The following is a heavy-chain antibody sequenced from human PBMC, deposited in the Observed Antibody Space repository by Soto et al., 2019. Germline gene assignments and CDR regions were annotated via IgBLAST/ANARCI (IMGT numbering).Heavy chain of an antibody. CDR1: GGSFSGYY. V-gene: IGHV4-34*01. CDR2: INHSGST. Sequence: QVQLQQWGAGLLKPSETLSLTCAVYGGSFSGYYWSWIRQPPGKGLEWIGEINHSGSTNYNPSLKSRVXXSXDXXKNQFSLKLSSVTAADTAVYYCARWTVGATAFFDYWGQGTLVTVSS. D-gene: IGHD1-26*01. CDR3: ARWTVGATAFFDY. J-gene: IGHJ4*02.